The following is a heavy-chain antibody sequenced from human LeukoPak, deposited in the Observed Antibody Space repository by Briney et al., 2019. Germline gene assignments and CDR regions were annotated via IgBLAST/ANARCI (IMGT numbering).Heavy chain of an antibody. CDR1: GFTFSSYS. CDR2: ISSSSSYI. D-gene: IGHD1-26*01. J-gene: IGHJ4*02. V-gene: IGHV3-21*01. CDR3: ARDPQWELLEESVY. Sequence: SGGSLRLSCAASGFTFSSYSMNWVRQAPGKGLEWVSSISSSSSYIYYADSVKGRFTISRDNAKNSLYLQMNSLRAEDTAVYYCARDPQWELLEESVYWGQGTLVTVSS.